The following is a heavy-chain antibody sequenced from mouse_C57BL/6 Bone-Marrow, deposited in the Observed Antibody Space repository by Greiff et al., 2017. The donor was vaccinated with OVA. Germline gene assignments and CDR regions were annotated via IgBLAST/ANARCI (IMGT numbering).Heavy chain of an antibody. CDR3: ARSRDSPFAY. D-gene: IGHD3-2*01. Sequence: QVQLKESGPELVKPGASVKISCKASGYAFSSSWMNWVKRRPGKGLEWIGRIYPGDGDTNYNGKFKGKATLTADKSSSTAYMHLSSLTSEASAVYFCARSRDSPFAYWGQGTLVTVSA. V-gene: IGHV1-82*01. CDR1: GYAFSSSW. CDR2: IYPGDGDT. J-gene: IGHJ3*01.